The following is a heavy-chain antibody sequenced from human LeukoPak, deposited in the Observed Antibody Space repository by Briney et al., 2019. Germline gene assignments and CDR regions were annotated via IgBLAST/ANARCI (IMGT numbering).Heavy chain of an antibody. Sequence: ASVKVSCKASGYTFTGYYMHWVRQAPGQGLEWMGWINPNSGGANYAQKFQGRVTMTRDTSISTAYMELSRLRSDDTAVYYCARAFALGGAMVTSYWFDPWGQGTLVTVSS. D-gene: IGHD5-18*01. V-gene: IGHV1-2*02. CDR3: ARAFALGGAMVTSYWFDP. J-gene: IGHJ5*02. CDR2: INPNSGGA. CDR1: GYTFTGYY.